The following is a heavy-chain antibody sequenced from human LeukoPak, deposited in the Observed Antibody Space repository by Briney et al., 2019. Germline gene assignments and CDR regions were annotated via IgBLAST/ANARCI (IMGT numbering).Heavy chain of an antibody. D-gene: IGHD6-6*01. CDR1: GGSFSGYY. J-gene: IGHJ4*02. CDR3: ARGKVAARPAPYFDY. V-gene: IGHV4-34*01. Sequence: SETLSLTCAVYGGSFSGYYWSWIRQPPGKGLEWTGEINHSGSTNYNPSLKSRVTISVDTSKNQFSLKLSSVTAADTAVYYCARGKVAARPAPYFDYWGQGTLVTVSS. CDR2: INHSGST.